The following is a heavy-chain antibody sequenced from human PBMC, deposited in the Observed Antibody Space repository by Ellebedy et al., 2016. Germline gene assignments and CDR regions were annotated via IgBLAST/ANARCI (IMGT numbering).Heavy chain of an antibody. V-gene: IGHV3-21*01. CDR2: ISYSSSHI. CDR3: ARDGAAPLRRSYIDW. CDR1: GFTLSSYE. D-gene: IGHD2-15*01. J-gene: IGHJ4*02. Sequence: GGSLRLXXAAPGFTLSSYEMTWVRQAPGGGLEWVSSISYSSSHIYYADSVKGRFTISRDNAKNSLYLQMNGLRAEDTAVYYCARDGAAPLRRSYIDWWGRGTLVTVSS.